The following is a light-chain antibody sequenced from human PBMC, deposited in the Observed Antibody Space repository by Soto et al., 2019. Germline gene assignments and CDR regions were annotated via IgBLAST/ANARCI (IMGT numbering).Light chain of an antibody. CDR2: LEGSGNY. Sequence: QPVLTQSSSASASLGSSVKLTCTLSSGRSSNIIAWHQQQPGKAPRYLMKLEGSGNYNKGSGVPDRFSGSSSGADRSLTISNLQFEDEADYYCETWDSNSRVFGGGPKVTVL. V-gene: IGLV4-60*02. CDR1: SGRSSNI. CDR3: ETWDSNSRV. J-gene: IGLJ3*02.